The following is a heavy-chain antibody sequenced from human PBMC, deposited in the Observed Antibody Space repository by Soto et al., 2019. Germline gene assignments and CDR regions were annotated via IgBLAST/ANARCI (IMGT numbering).Heavy chain of an antibody. CDR1: GFDFRQYA. CDR3: ARLALSGMIY. V-gene: IGHV1-3*01. Sequence: QVQLVQSGAEVKPPVASVKVSCKSSGFDFRQYAFHWVRQAPGQSPAWMGWISAGADNTHFSEKLQGRVTITRDTSASTEYMELRSLTTEDTDVFYCARLALSGMIYGGQGTLVTVSS. D-gene: IGHD1-26*01. CDR2: ISAGADNT. J-gene: IGHJ4*02.